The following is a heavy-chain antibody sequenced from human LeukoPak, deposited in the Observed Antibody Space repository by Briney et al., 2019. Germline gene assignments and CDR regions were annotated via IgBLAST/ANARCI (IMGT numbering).Heavy chain of an antibody. CDR2: IYTGGST. D-gene: IGHD6-13*01. CDR3: ARSLPYGTTWYGRSDF. CDR1: GFTVSSNY. J-gene: IGHJ4*02. Sequence: GGSLRLSCAASGFTVSSNYMTWVRQAPGKGLEWVSVIYTGGSTYYADSVKGRFTISRDNAMNSLYLQMNSLRAEDTAIYYCARSLPYGTTWYGRSDFWGQGTLVTVSS. V-gene: IGHV3-53*01.